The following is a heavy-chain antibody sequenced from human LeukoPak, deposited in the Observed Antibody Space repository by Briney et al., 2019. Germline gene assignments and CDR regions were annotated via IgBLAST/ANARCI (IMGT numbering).Heavy chain of an antibody. V-gene: IGHV3-23*01. J-gene: IGHJ4*02. CDR1: GFSFSRNA. CDR3: AKEAPGWFDY. CDR2: ISGSGGST. Sequence: PGGSLRLSCAASGFSFSRNAMNWVRQASGKGLEWVSAISGSGGSTYYADSVKGRFTISRDNSKNTLYLQMNSLRAEDTAVYYCAKEAPGWFDYWGQGTLVTASS.